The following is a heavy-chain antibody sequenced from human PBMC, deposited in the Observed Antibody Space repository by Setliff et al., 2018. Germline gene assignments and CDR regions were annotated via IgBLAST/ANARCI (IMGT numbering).Heavy chain of an antibody. V-gene: IGHV5-51*01. CDR2: IHPSNSDT. Sequence: GESLKISWKGSGYSFTDYWIGWVRQMPGEGLEWMGIIHPSNSDTVYSPSFQGQVTISAARSITTAYLQWSSLKASDTAIYYCARNRVALYDAFDIWGQGTMVTVSS. CDR3: ARNRVALYDAFDI. CDR1: GYSFTDYW. J-gene: IGHJ3*02. D-gene: IGHD5-12*01.